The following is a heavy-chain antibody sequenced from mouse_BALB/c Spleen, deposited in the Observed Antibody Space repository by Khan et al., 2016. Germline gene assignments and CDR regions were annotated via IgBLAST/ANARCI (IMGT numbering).Heavy chain of an antibody. CDR1: GYTFTDYS. D-gene: IGHD2-1*01. Sequence: QIQLVQSGPELKKPGETVKISCKASGYTFTDYSMHWVKQAPGKGLKWMGWINTETGEPTYADDFKGRFAFSLETSASTAYLQINNLKNEDTATYFCAPLYGNYFYYARDYWGQGTSVTVSS. V-gene: IGHV9-2-1*01. CDR3: APLYGNYFYYARDY. CDR2: INTETGEP. J-gene: IGHJ4*01.